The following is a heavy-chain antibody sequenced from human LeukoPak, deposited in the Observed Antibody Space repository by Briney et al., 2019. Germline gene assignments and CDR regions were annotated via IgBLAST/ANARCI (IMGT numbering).Heavy chain of an antibody. J-gene: IGHJ3*02. D-gene: IGHD3-22*01. CDR2: IYSGGNT. CDR1: GFIFDNYA. V-gene: IGHV3-69-1*01. Sequence: GSLRLSCAASGFIFDNYAMNWVRQAPGKGLEWVSAIYSGGNTYYADSVKGRFTISRDNAKNSLYLQMNSLRAEDTAVYYCARVYYYDSSGISGGAFDIWGQGTMVTVSS. CDR3: ARVYYYDSSGISGGAFDI.